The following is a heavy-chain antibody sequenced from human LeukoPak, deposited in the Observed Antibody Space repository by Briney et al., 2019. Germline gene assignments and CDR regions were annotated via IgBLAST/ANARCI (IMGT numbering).Heavy chain of an antibody. V-gene: IGHV3-7*01. CDR3: ARVSVATIRSWTSDAFDI. Sequence: PGGSLRLSCAASGFTFSSYAMSWVRQAPGKGLEWVANIKQDGSEKYYVDSVKGRFTISRDNAKNSLYLQMNSLRAEDTAVYYCARVSVATIRSWTSDAFDIWGQGTMVTVSS. D-gene: IGHD5-12*01. CDR1: GFTFSSYA. CDR2: IKQDGSEK. J-gene: IGHJ3*02.